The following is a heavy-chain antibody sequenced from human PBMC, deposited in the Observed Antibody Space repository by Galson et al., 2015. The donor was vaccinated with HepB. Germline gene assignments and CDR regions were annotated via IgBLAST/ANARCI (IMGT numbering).Heavy chain of an antibody. CDR1: GFTFSSYG. V-gene: IGHV3-33*01. J-gene: IGHJ4*02. Sequence: SLRLSCAASGFTFSSYGMHWVRQAPGKGLGWVAVIWYDGSNKYYADSVKGRFTISRDNSKNTLYLQMNSLRAEDTAVYYCARDLNGGNSRLHPSTLCYWGQGTLVTVSS. D-gene: IGHD4-23*01. CDR2: IWYDGSNK. CDR3: ARDLNGGNSRLHPSTLCY.